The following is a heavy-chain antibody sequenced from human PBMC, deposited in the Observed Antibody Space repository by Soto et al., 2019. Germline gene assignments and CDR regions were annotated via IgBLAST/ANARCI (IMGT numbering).Heavy chain of an antibody. CDR3: SRAQCRYSDS. D-gene: IGHD6-19*01. J-gene: IGHJ4*02. V-gene: IGHV4-30-2*01. CDR2: IYDTGST. CDR1: GGSISGSYS. Sequence: QLQESGSGLVKPSQTLSLNCVVSGGSISGSYSWVWIRQTPGEGLEWIGHIYDTGSTNYNPSLKNRCTISRDRSKKQFALRLTSVTVADSAVYFCSRAQCRYSDSWGQGTLVTVSS.